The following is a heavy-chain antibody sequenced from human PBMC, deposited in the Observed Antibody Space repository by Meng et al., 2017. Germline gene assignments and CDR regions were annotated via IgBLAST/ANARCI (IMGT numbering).Heavy chain of an antibody. CDR1: GFSLSTSGVG. D-gene: IGHD3-22*01. CDR3: AHRTYYYDSSGYFGDY. J-gene: IGHJ4*02. V-gene: IGHV2-5*01. Sequence: SGPTLVKPTQTLTLTCTFSGFSLSTSGVGVGWIRQPPGKALEWLALIYWNDDKRYSPSLKSRLTITKDTSKNQVVLTMTNMDPVDTATYYCAHRTYYYDSSGYFGDYWGQGTLVTSPQ. CDR2: IYWNDDK.